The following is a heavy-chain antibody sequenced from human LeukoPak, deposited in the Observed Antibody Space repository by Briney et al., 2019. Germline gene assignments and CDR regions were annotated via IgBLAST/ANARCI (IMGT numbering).Heavy chain of an antibody. J-gene: IGHJ4*02. Sequence: LRLSCAASGFTFSSYEMNWVRQPPGKGLEWIGYIYYSGSTYYNPSLKSRVTISVDTSKNQFSLKLSSVTAADTAVYYCAREGEIAAAGTFRHWGQGTLVTVSS. D-gene: IGHD6-13*01. CDR2: IYYSGST. V-gene: IGHV4-30-4*08. CDR1: GFTFSSYEMN. CDR3: AREGEIAAAGTFRH.